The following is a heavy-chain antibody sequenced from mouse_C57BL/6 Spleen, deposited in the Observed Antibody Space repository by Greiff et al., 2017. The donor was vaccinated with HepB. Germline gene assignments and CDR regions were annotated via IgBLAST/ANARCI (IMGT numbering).Heavy chain of an antibody. CDR1: GYTFTSYW. Sequence: VQLQQPGAELVRPGSSVKLSCKASGYTFTSYWMHWVKQRPIQGLEWIGNIDPSDSETHYNQKFKDKATLTVDKSSSTAYMQLSSLTSEDSAVYYCARRGGLPYFDYWGQGTTLTVSS. V-gene: IGHV1-52*01. CDR3: ARRGGLPYFDY. J-gene: IGHJ2*01. CDR2: IDPSDSET. D-gene: IGHD2-4*01.